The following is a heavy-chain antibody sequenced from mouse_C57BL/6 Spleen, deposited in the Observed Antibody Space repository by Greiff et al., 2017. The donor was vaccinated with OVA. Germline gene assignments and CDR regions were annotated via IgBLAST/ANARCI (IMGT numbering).Heavy chain of an antibody. D-gene: IGHD2-4*01. V-gene: IGHV1-72*01. J-gene: IGHJ4*01. Sequence: QSCKASGYTFTSYWMHWVKQRPGRGLEWIGRIDPNSGGTKYNEKFKSKATLTVDKPSSTAYMQLSSLTSEDSAVYYCARGGIYDYDDAMDYWGQGTSVTVSS. CDR2: IDPNSGGT. CDR1: GYTFTSYW. CDR3: ARGGIYDYDDAMDY.